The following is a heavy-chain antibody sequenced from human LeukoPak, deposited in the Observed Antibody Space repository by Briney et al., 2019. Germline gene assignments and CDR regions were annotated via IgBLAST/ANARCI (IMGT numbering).Heavy chain of an antibody. CDR1: GFTFTSFW. CDR3: ARCDSSSWDNWFDP. D-gene: IGHD6-13*01. CDR2: IKQDGSEK. Sequence: GGSLRLSCAASGFTFTSFWMSWVRQAPGKGREWVANIKQDGSEKYYVDSVKGRFTITRDNAKNSLYLEMNSLRGEDTAVYYCARCDSSSWDNWFDPWGQGTLVTVSS. V-gene: IGHV3-7*01. J-gene: IGHJ5*02.